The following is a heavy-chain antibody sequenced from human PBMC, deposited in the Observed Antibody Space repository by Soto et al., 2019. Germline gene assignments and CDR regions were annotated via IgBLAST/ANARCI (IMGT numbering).Heavy chain of an antibody. D-gene: IGHD3-9*01. CDR3: ARSNWFPYYFDY. J-gene: IGHJ4*02. V-gene: IGHV3-64*01. CDR1: GFTVSNNY. CDR2: ISSNGGST. Sequence: PGGSLRLSCAASGFTVSNNYMSWVRQAPGQGLEYVSAISSNGGSTYYANSVKGRFTISRDNSKNTLYLQMGSLRAEDMAVYYCARSNWFPYYFDYWGQGTLVTVSS.